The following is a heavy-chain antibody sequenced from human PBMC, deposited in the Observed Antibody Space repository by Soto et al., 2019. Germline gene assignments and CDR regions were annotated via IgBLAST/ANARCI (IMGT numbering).Heavy chain of an antibody. CDR3: ARGAGNDYGDYGWFDP. D-gene: IGHD4-17*01. CDR2: IYYSGSN. CDR1: GGSISSGGYY. Sequence: QVQLQESGPGLVKPSQTLSLTCTVSGGSISSGGYYWSWIRQHPGKGLEWIGYIYYSGSNYYNPSLKSRVTISVDTSKNQFSLKLSSVTAADTAVYYCARGAGNDYGDYGWFDPWGQGTLVTVSS. J-gene: IGHJ5*02. V-gene: IGHV4-31*03.